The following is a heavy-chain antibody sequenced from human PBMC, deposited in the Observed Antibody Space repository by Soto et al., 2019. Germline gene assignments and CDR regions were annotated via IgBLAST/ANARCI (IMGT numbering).Heavy chain of an antibody. CDR1: GYTLTELS. CDR2: FDPEDGET. Sequence: ASVKVSCKVSGYTLTELSMHWVRQAPGKGLEWMGGFDPEDGETVHAQKFQGRVTMTEDTSTDTAYMELSSLRSEDTAVYYCATDIPRVERSWYPIRNYWGQGTLVTVSS. D-gene: IGHD6-13*01. CDR3: ATDIPRVERSWYPIRNY. V-gene: IGHV1-24*01. J-gene: IGHJ4*02.